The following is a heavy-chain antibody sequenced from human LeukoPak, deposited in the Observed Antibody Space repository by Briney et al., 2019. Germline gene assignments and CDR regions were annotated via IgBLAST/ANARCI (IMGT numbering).Heavy chain of an antibody. V-gene: IGHV3-66*02. CDR1: GFTVSSNY. CDR3: ARDRLLNYYFDC. Sequence: GGSLRLSCAASGFTVSSNYMSWVRQAPGKGLEWVSVIYSGGSTYYADSVKGRFTISRDNSKNTLYLQMNSLRAEDTAVYYCARDRLLNYYFDCWGQGTLVTVSS. J-gene: IGHJ4*02. CDR2: IYSGGST.